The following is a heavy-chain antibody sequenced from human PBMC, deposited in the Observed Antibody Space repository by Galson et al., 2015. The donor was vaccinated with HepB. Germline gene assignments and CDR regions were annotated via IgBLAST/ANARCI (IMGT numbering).Heavy chain of an antibody. CDR3: AKDAPGGSETYGMHV. V-gene: IGHV3-30*18. J-gene: IGHJ6*02. D-gene: IGHD3-10*01. CDR2: ISYDGSNK. CDR1: GFTFSSYG. Sequence: SLRLSCAASGFTFSSYGMHWVRQAPGKGLEWVAVISYDGSNKYYADSVKGRFTISRDNSKNTLYLQMNSLRAEDTAVYYCAKDAPGGSETYGMHVWGQGTTVTVSS.